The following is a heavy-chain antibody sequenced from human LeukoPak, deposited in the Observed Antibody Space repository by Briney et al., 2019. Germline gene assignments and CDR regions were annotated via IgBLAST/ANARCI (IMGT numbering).Heavy chain of an antibody. CDR1: GYTFTSYD. CDR2: MNPNSGNT. CDR3: ARVLRVRPTAPRSYYYYMDV. V-gene: IGHV1-8*01. J-gene: IGHJ6*03. Sequence: ASVKVSCKASGYTFTSYDINWVRQATGQGLEWMGWMNPNSGNTGYAQKFQGRVTMTRNTSISTAYMELSSLRSEDTAVYYCARVLRVRPTAPRSYYYYMDVWGKGTTVTVSS. D-gene: IGHD1-1*01.